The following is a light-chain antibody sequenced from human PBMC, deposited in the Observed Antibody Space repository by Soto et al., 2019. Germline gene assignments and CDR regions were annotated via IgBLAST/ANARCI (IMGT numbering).Light chain of an antibody. CDR2: DVI. CDR1: SSDVGRYNY. V-gene: IGLV2-8*01. CDR3: SSYADNDNLL. J-gene: IGLJ2*01. Sequence: QSALTQPPSASGSPGQSVTISCTGTSSDVGRYNYVSWYQQHPGKAPKLMLYDVIKRPSGFPGRFSGSKSGNTASLTVSGLQAEDEADYYCSSYADNDNLLFGGGTKLTVL.